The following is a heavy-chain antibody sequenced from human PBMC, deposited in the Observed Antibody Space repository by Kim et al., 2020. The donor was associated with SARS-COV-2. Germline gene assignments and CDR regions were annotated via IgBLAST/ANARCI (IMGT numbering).Heavy chain of an antibody. V-gene: IGHV6-1*01. CDR2: TYYRSKWYN. Sequence: SQTLSLTCAISGDSVSSNSAAWNWIRQSPSRGLEWLGRTYYRSKWYNDYAVSVKSRITINPDTSKNQFSLQLNSVTPEDTAVYYCARERRQQLVLDPSTRYNWFDPWGQGTLVTVSS. CDR1: GDSVSSNSAA. J-gene: IGHJ5*02. CDR3: ARERRQQLVLDPSTRYNWFDP. D-gene: IGHD6-13*01.